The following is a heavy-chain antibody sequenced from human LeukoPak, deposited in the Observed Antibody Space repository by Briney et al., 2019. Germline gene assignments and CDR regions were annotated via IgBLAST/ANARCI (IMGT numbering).Heavy chain of an antibody. CDR2: IYPGDCDT. J-gene: IGHJ3*02. V-gene: IGHV5-51*01. CDR3: ARPQDFGLTGMNAFDI. D-gene: IGHD7-27*01. CDR1: GYSFNTYW. Sequence: LGESLKISCKGSGYSFNTYWIGWVRQMPGKGLEWMGIIYPGDCDTKYSPSFQGQVTISADKSISTAYLQWSSLKASDTAMYYCARPQDFGLTGMNAFDIWGQGTMVTVSS.